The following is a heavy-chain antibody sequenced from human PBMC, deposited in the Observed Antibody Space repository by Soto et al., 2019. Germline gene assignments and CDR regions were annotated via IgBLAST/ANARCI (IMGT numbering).Heavy chain of an antibody. Sequence: PSETLSLTCSVSGDSISTVDYFWAWISQPPGQALEYIGYIYKSATTYYNPSFESRVAISLDTSKSQFSLNVTSVTAADTAVYFCARGRYCLTGRCFPNWFDSWGQGTLVTVSS. CDR1: GDSISTVDYF. V-gene: IGHV4-30-4*01. CDR2: IYKSATT. J-gene: IGHJ5*01. D-gene: IGHD2-15*01. CDR3: ARGRYCLTGRCFPNWFDS.